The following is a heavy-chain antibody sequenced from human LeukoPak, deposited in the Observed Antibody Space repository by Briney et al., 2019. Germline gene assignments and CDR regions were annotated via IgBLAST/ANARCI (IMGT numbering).Heavy chain of an antibody. J-gene: IGHJ6*02. CDR1: GGTCSSSA. Sequence: VKVSCKSSGGTCSSSAISGVRQAPGPGLEWMAKIISTLGLANYAQKFQGIVTITADTCTSTAYMDPTNLSSEDTAVYYCANPARGPDYYSMDVWGHGTTVTVSS. D-gene: IGHD2-15*01. CDR3: ANPARGPDYYSMDV. CDR2: IISTLGLA. V-gene: IGHV1-69*10.